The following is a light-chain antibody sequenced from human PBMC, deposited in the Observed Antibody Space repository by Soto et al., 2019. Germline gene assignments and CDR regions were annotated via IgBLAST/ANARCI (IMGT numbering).Light chain of an antibody. J-gene: IGKJ4*01. CDR1: QTITSN. CDR2: GAS. Sequence: EIVMTQSPVTLSLSPGDTATLSCRASQTITSNLAWYQQKPGQPPRLLIHGASTRATGIPARFSGSGSGTEFTLTITNLQSEDFAVYYCQQYSSWVTFGGGTQLEI. V-gene: IGKV3-15*01. CDR3: QQYSSWVT.